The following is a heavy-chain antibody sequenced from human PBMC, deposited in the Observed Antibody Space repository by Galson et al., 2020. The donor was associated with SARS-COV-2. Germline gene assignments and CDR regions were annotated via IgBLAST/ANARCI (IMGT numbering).Heavy chain of an antibody. J-gene: IGHJ4*02. CDR2: INHSGST. V-gene: IGHV4-34*01. CDR1: GGSFSGYY. Sequence: SETLSLTCAVYGGSFSGYYWSWIRQPPGKGLEWIGEINHSGSTNYNPSLKSRVTISVDTSKNHCSLKLSSVTAADTAVYYCARSSGYYLLPDYWGQGTLVTVSS. D-gene: IGHD3-22*01. CDR3: ARSSGYYLLPDY.